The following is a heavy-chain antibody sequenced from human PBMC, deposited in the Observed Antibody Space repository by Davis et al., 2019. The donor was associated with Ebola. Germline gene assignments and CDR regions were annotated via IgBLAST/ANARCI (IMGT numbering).Heavy chain of an antibody. CDR1: CITYSSYS. J-gene: IGHJ6*02. CDR3: ESPRRPTVTAYYSYDVIDV. V-gene: IGHV3-21*01. CDR2: IPSSSSYI. Sequence: SLIISCASPCITYSSYSMNGVRHPPRKGREWVSSIPSSSSYIYYADSVKGRFNISRDNAKTKLYLQMNSLRAEDTAVYYCESPRRPTVTAYYSYDVIDVWGQGTTVTVSS. D-gene: IGHD4-11*01.